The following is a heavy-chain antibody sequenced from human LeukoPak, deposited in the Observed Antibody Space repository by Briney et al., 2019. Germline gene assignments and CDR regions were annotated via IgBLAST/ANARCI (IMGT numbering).Heavy chain of an antibody. V-gene: IGHV1-18*01. CDR2: ISAYNGNT. D-gene: IGHD3-10*01. J-gene: IGHJ6*02. CDR3: AREEAPRTYYYGSGSHSYCYYGMDV. Sequence: ASVKVSCKASGYTFTSYGISWVRQAPGQGLEWMGWISAYNGNTNNAQKLQGRVTMTTDTSTSTAYMELRSLRSDDTAVYYCAREEAPRTYYYGSGSHSYCYYGMDVWGQGTTVTVSS. CDR1: GYTFTSYG.